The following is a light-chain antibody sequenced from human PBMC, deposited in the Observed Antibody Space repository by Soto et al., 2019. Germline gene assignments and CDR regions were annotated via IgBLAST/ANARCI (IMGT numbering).Light chain of an antibody. CDR2: GAS. J-gene: IGKJ4*01. CDR3: QQHINWPLT. CDR1: QSVNSNY. Sequence: DIVLTQSPGTLSLSPGERATLSCRASQSVNSNYLAWYQQKPGQTPRLLIYGASIRATGIPARFSGSGSGADFTLTISSLEPEDFALYYCQQHINWPLTFGGGTKVDIK. V-gene: IGKV3D-20*02.